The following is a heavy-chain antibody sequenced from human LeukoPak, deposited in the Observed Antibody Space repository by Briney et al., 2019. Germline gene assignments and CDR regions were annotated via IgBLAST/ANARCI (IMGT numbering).Heavy chain of an antibody. Sequence: VGSLRLSCAASGFTFSSYSMNWVRQAPGKGLEWVSSISSSSYIYYADSVKGRFTISRDNAKNSLYLQMNSLRAEDTAVYYCASGGYALGIRKDPFDYWGQGTLVTVSS. D-gene: IGHD7-27*01. V-gene: IGHV3-21*01. CDR2: ISSSSYI. CDR1: GFTFSSYS. J-gene: IGHJ4*02. CDR3: ASGGYALGIRKDPFDY.